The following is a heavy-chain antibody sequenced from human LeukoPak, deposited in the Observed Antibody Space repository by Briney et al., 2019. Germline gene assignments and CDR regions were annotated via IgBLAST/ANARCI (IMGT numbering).Heavy chain of an antibody. D-gene: IGHD5-24*01. CDR2: IIPIFGIA. V-gene: IGHV1-69*17. J-gene: IGHJ4*02. CDR1: GGTFSIYA. CDR3: ARGGPMATMSYFDY. Sequence: SVKVSCKASGGTFSIYAISWVRQAPGQGLEWMGRIIPIFGIANYAQKFQGRVTITADKSTSTAYMELSSLRSEDTAVYYCARGGPMATMSYFDYWGQGTLVTVSS.